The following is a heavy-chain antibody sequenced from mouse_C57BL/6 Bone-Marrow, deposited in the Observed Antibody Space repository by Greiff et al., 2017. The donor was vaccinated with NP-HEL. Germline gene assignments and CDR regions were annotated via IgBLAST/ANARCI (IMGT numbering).Heavy chain of an antibody. CDR3: ASSDYYGSSYEDYWYFDV. V-gene: IGHV1-7*01. Sequence: VQLQQSGAELAKPGASVKLSCKASGYTFTSYWMHWVKQRPGPGLEWIGYINPSSGYTKYNQKFKDKATLTADKSSSTAYMQLSSLTYEDSAVYYCASSDYYGSSYEDYWYFDVWGTGTTVTVST. CDR1: GYTFTSYW. CDR2: INPSSGYT. D-gene: IGHD1-1*01. J-gene: IGHJ1*03.